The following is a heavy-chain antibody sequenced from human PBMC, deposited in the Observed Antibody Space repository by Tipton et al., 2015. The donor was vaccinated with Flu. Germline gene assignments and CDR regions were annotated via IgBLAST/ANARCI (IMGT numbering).Heavy chain of an antibody. D-gene: IGHD2-21*02. J-gene: IGHJ3*02. CDR3: ARDSILTHANTGFDTFDI. Sequence: TLSLTCTVSGGSVSSGSYYWSWIRQPPGKGLEWIGRIYSTGSTNYNPSLKNRVTMSVDTSKNQFSLNLTSVTAADTAVYFCARDSILTHANTGFDTFDIWGQGTVVNVSS. V-gene: IGHV4-61*01. CDR1: GGSVSSGSYY. CDR2: IYSTGST.